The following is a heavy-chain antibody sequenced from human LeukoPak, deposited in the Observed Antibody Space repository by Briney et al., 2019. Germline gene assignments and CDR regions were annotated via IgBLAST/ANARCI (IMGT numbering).Heavy chain of an antibody. D-gene: IGHD6-19*01. Sequence: PGGSLRLSCAASGFTFSSYAMSWVRQAPGKGLEWVSAISGSGGSTYYADSVKGRFTISGDNSKNTLYLQMNSLRAEDTAVYYCAKDLGIAVAGTVSSWFDPWGQGTLVTVSS. CDR3: AKDLGIAVAGTVSSWFDP. CDR1: GFTFSSYA. CDR2: ISGSGGST. V-gene: IGHV3-23*01. J-gene: IGHJ5*02.